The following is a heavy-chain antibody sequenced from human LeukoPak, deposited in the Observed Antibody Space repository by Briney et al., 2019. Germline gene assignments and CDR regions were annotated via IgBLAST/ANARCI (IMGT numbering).Heavy chain of an antibody. V-gene: IGHV4-61*02. J-gene: IGHJ4*02. D-gene: IGHD3-10*01. Sequence: SQTLSLTCTVSGGSISSGSYYWSWIRQPAGKGLEWIGRIYSSGSTNYNPSLKSRVTISVDKSKNQFSLKLNSVTAADTAVYYCARVSRALDYWGQGTLVTVSS. CDR1: GGSISSGSYY. CDR3: ARVSRALDY. CDR2: IYSSGST.